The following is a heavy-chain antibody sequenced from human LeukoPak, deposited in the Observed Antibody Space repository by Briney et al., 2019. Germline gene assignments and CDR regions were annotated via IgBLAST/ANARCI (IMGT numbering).Heavy chain of an antibody. D-gene: IGHD3-22*01. J-gene: IGHJ4*02. V-gene: IGHV4-34*01. CDR3: ARGHSRYYDSSGYYYSDY. Sequence: SETLSLTCAVYGGSFGGYYWSWIRQPPGKGLEWIGEINHSGSTNYNPSLKSRVTISVDTSKNQFSLKLSSVTAADTAVYYCARGHSRYYDSSGYYYSDYWGQGTLVTVSS. CDR1: GGSFGGYY. CDR2: INHSGST.